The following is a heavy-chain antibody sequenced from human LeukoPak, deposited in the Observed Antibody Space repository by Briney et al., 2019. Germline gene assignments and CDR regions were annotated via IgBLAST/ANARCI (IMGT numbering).Heavy chain of an antibody. D-gene: IGHD4-17*01. J-gene: IGHJ4*02. CDR2: INHSGST. Sequence: SETLSLTCTVSGGSISSYYWSWIRQPPGKGLEWIGEINHSGSTDYNPSLKSRVTISVDTSKNQFSLKLTSVTAADTAVYYCARDPTEGRYLDYWGQGALVTVSS. V-gene: IGHV4-34*01. CDR1: GGSISSYY. CDR3: ARDPTEGRYLDY.